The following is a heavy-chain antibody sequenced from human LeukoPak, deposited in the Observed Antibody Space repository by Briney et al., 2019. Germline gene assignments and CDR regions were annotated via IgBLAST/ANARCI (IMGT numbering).Heavy chain of an antibody. D-gene: IGHD6-13*01. CDR2: TSHDGSKK. V-gene: IGHV3-30*04. CDR3: ARERIAAVGTGWFDP. Sequence: GGSLRLSCAASGFTFSKYAMHWVRQAPGKGLEWVAITSHDGSKKYYADSVKGRFTISRDNSKNTLYLQINSLRAEDTAVYYCARERIAAVGTGWFDPWGQGTLVTVSS. J-gene: IGHJ5*02. CDR1: GFTFSKYA.